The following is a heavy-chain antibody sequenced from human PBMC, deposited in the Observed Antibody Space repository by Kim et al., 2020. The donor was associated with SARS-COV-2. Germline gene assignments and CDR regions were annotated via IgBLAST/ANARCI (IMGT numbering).Heavy chain of an antibody. V-gene: IGHV3-11*06. CDR1: GFTFSDYY. CDR2: ISGDSVNT. D-gene: IGHD6-6*01. Sequence: GGSLRLSCAASGFTFSDYYMTWIRQAPGKGLEWLSYISGDSVNTYYADSVRGRFTISRDNAKNSLYLQMNSLRAEDTAFYYCVKDRETSSSFFDYWGQGALVTVSS. J-gene: IGHJ4*02. CDR3: VKDRETSSSFFDY.